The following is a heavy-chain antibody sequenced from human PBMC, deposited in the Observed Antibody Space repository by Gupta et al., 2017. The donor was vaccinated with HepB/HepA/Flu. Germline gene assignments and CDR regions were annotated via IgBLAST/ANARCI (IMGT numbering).Heavy chain of an antibody. Sequence: EVQLVESVGGLVKPGGSLRLSCAASGFTFSSYSMNWVRQAPGKGREWVSYISSSSSYIYYADSVKGRFTISRDNAKNSLYLQMKSLRDYDTAVYDCAGWDSLGIGFDYWGQGTLVTVSS. CDR2: ISSSSSYI. CDR3: AGWDSLGIGFDY. D-gene: IGHD6-19*01. CDR1: GFTFSSYS. J-gene: IGHJ4*02. V-gene: IGHV3-21*01.